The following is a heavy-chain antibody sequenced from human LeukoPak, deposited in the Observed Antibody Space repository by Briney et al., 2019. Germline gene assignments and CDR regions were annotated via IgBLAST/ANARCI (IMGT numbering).Heavy chain of an antibody. CDR2: IYYSGST. Sequence: NPSQTLSLTCTVSGGSISSGGYYWSWIRQHPGKGLEWIGYIYYSGSTYYNPSLKSRFTISIDTSKNQFSLKLSSVTAADTAMFYCARGPQTFYDILTGYSFDYWGQGTLVTVSS. CDR3: ARGPQTFYDILTGYSFDY. CDR1: GGSISSGGYY. D-gene: IGHD3-9*01. V-gene: IGHV4-31*03. J-gene: IGHJ4*02.